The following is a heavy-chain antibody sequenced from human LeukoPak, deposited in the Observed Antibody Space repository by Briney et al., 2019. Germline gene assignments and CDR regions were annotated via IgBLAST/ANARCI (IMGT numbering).Heavy chain of an antibody. CDR2: INAGNGNT. V-gene: IGHV1-3*01. Sequence: WASVKVSCKASGYTFTNYAIHWVRQAPGQRLEWMGWINAGNGNTKYSQKFQGRVTITRDTSASTAYMDLSSLRSEDTAVYYCAREGWDLHFDYWGQGTLVTVSS. D-gene: IGHD1-26*01. CDR3: AREGWDLHFDY. J-gene: IGHJ4*02. CDR1: GYTFTNYA.